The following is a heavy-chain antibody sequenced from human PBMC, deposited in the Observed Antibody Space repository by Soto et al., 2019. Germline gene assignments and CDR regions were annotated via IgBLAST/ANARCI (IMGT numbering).Heavy chain of an antibody. CDR2: IYTSGST. CDR1: GGSISSYY. CDR3: ARDASIAAAGPFDY. D-gene: IGHD6-13*01. V-gene: IGHV4-4*07. Sequence: ASETLSLTCTVSGGSISSYYWSWIRQPPGKGLEWIGRIYTSGSTNYNPSLKSRVTMSVDTSKNQFSLKLSSVTAADTAVYYCARDASIAAAGPFDYWGQGTLVTVSS. J-gene: IGHJ4*02.